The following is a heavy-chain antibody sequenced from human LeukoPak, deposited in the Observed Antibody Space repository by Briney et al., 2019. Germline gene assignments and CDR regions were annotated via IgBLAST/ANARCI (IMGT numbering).Heavy chain of an antibody. CDR2: IYPGDSDT. J-gene: IGHJ3*02. Sequence: GASLQISCKGSGYSFTSYWIGWVRRMPGKGLEWMGIIYPGDSDTRYSPSFQGQVTISADKSISTAYLQWSSLKASDTAMYYCASPIAAAGTSAFDIWGQGTMVTVSS. V-gene: IGHV5-51*01. D-gene: IGHD6-13*01. CDR1: GYSFTSYW. CDR3: ASPIAAAGTSAFDI.